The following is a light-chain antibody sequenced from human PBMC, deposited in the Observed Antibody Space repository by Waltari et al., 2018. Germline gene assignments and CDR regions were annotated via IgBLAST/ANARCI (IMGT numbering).Light chain of an antibody. CDR2: NTN. CDR3: AAWDDSLGAV. Sequence: QSVLTQPPSVSGTPGQRVTISCSGSFSNIGSNSVNWYQQLPGTSPRLLIYNTNQGPSGVPHRFSASKSGTSASLAITGRQSEDEAYYYCAAWDDSLGAVFGGGTKLTVL. V-gene: IGLV1-44*01. J-gene: IGLJ3*02. CDR1: FSNIGSNS.